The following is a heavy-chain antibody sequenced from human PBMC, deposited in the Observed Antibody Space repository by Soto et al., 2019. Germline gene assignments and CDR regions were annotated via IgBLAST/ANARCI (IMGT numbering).Heavy chain of an antibody. V-gene: IGHV3-43*01. CDR1: GFTFDDYT. CDR2: ISWDGGST. CDR3: AKDVLLTGYYYGMDV. Sequence: EVQLVESGGVVVQPGGSLRLSCAASGFTFDDYTMHWVRQAPGKGLEWVSLISWDGGSTYYADSVKGRFTISRDNSKNSLYLQMNSLRTEDTALYYSAKDVLLTGYYYGMDVWGQGTTVTVSS. J-gene: IGHJ6*02. D-gene: IGHD3-9*01.